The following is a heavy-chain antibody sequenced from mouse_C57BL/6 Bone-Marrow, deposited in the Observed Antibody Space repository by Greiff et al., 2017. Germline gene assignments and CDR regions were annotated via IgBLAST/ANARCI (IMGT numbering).Heavy chain of an antibody. V-gene: IGHV1-54*01. CDR3: ARRSYYYGSSYLYYYALDY. CDR1: GYAFTNYL. J-gene: IGHJ4*01. D-gene: IGHD1-1*01. CDR2: INPGSGGT. Sequence: QVQLKQSGAELVRPGTSVKVSCKASGYAFTNYLIEWVKQRPGQGLEWIGVINPGSGGTNYNEKFKGKATLTADKSSSTAYMQLSSLTSEASAVXFCARRSYYYGSSYLYYYALDYWGQGTSVTVSS.